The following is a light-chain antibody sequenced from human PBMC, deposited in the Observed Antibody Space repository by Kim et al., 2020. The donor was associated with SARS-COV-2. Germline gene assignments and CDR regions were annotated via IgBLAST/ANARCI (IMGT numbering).Light chain of an antibody. V-gene: IGKV3-20*01. Sequence: EIVLTQSPGTLSLSPGERATLSCRARQSVSSSYLAWYQQKPGQAPRLLIYGASSRATGIPDRFSGSGSGTDFTLTISRLEPEDFAVYYCQQYGSSPQYSFGQGTKLEI. CDR1: QSVSSSY. CDR3: QQYGSSPQYS. CDR2: GAS. J-gene: IGKJ2*03.